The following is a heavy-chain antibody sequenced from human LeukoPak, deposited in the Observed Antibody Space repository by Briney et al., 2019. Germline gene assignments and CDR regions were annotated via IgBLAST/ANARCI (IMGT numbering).Heavy chain of an antibody. V-gene: IGHV3-9*01. Sequence: PGRSLRLSCAASGFTFDDYAMHWVRQAPGKGLEWVSGISWNSGSIAYADSVKGRFTISRDNAKNSLYLQMNSLRAEDTALYYCAKDRNPGGFYYYGMDVWGQGTTVTVSS. D-gene: IGHD4-23*01. CDR2: ISWNSGSI. CDR1: GFTFDDYA. J-gene: IGHJ6*02. CDR3: AKDRNPGGFYYYGMDV.